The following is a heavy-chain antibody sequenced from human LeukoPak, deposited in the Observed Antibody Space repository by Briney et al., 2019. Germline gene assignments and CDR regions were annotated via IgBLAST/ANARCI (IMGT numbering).Heavy chain of an antibody. J-gene: IGHJ4*02. CDR3: AREGSGSYPVDDY. D-gene: IGHD1-26*01. V-gene: IGHV1-18*01. CDR2: VSAYADDT. CDR1: GYTFSSYG. Sequence: ASVKVSCKASGYTFSSYGISWVRQAPGQGLEWMGWVSAYADDTNYVQKFQGRVTMTTDTSTSTAYMELRSLRSDDTAVYYCAREGSGSYPVDDYWGQGTLVTVSS.